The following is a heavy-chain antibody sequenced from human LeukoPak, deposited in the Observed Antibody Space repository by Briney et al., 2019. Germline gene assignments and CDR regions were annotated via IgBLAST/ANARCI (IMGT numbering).Heavy chain of an antibody. CDR2: IYHSGST. J-gene: IGHJ3*02. Sequence: PSETLSLTCTVSGYSISTSYYWGWIRQPPGKGLEWIGSIYHSGSTYYNPSLKSRVTISVDTSKNQFSLKLSSVTAADTAVYYCARVSRGDYHENAFDIWGQGTMVTVSS. CDR3: ARVSRGDYHENAFDI. D-gene: IGHD4-17*01. CDR1: GYSISTSYY. V-gene: IGHV4-38-2*02.